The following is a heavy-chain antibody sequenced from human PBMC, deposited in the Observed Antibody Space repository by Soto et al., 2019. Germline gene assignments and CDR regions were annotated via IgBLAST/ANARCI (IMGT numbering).Heavy chain of an antibody. V-gene: IGHV3-74*01. J-gene: IGHJ6*02. D-gene: IGHD2-21*01. Sequence: GGSVTLSCAASGFTFVTDWMNWVRQPPGKGPEWLSGINSDGTISSYADSVKGRFTISRDNARNTLSLQMNSLRADDAAVYYCARLSGDHSAFFSYGMDAWGQGTTVTVSS. CDR3: ARLSGDHSAFFSYGMDA. CDR1: GFTFVTDW. CDR2: INSDGTIS.